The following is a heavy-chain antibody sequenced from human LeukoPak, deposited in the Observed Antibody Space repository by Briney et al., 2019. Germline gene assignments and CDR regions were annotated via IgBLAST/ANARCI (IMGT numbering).Heavy chain of an antibody. CDR3: ARTTYYYDSSGYFDY. D-gene: IGHD3-22*01. J-gene: IGHJ4*02. CDR2: IYSGGST. V-gene: IGHV3-53*01. CDR1: GFTVSSNY. Sequence: PGGSLRLSCAASGFTVSSNYMSWVRQAPRKGLEWDSVIYSGGSTYYADSVKGRFTMSRDNSKNTLYLQMNSLRAEDTAVYYCARTTYYYDSSGYFDYWGQGTLVTVSS.